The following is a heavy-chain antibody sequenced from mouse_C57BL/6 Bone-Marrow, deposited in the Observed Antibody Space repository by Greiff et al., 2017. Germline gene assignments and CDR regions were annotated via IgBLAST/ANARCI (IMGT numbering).Heavy chain of an antibody. Sequence: EVQLQESGEGLVKPGGSLKLSCAASGFTFSSYAMSWVRQTPGKRLEWVAYISTGGDYIYYVDTVKGRFTISRDNARNTLYLQLSSLKSEDTAMYYGTRRGYGGRDYWGQGTSVTVSS. J-gene: IGHJ4*01. CDR3: TRRGYGGRDY. D-gene: IGHD2-2*01. CDR2: ISTGGDYI. CDR1: GFTFSSYA. V-gene: IGHV5-9-1*02.